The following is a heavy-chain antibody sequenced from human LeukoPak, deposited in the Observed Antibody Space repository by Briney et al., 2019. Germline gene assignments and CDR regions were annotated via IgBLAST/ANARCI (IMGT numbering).Heavy chain of an antibody. J-gene: IGHJ4*02. CDR3: ARVLYFDWSHYFDY. Sequence: ASVKVSCKASGYTFTNYGINWVRQAPGQGLEWMGWINPNSGGTNYAQKFQGRVTMTRDTSISTAYMELSRLRSDDTAVYYCARVLYFDWSHYFDYWGQGTLVTVSS. V-gene: IGHV1-2*02. D-gene: IGHD3-9*01. CDR2: INPNSGGT. CDR1: GYTFTNYG.